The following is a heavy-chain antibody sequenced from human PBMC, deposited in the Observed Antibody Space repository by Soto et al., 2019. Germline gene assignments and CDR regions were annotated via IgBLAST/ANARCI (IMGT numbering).Heavy chain of an antibody. Sequence: PGGSLRLSCAVSGFTFRSSPMSWVRRAPGKGLEWVSGISGSGGSTYYADSVQGRFTISRDNSKNTLYLQMNSLRAEDTAVYYCAKSSVTYYYDSSGYYFDYWGQGTLVTVSS. V-gene: IGHV3-23*01. CDR3: AKSSVTYYYDSSGYYFDY. CDR2: ISGSGGST. CDR1: GFTFRSSP. D-gene: IGHD3-22*01. J-gene: IGHJ4*02.